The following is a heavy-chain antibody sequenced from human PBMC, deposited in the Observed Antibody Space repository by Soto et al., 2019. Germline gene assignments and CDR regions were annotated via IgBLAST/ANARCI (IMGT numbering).Heavy chain of an antibody. CDR3: ARDGSDYSTSGHYDP. CDR2: IIPIFGTR. CDR1: GGTHSSYA. J-gene: IGHJ5*02. D-gene: IGHD3-22*01. Sequence: QVQLVQSGAEVKKPGSSVKVSCKVTGGTHSSYAITWVRQAPGQGLEWMGGIIPIFGTRDYAQKFQGRVTITADPSTSTAYLELSGLTSDDTAGYYCARDGSDYSTSGHYDPWGQGTLVTVSS. V-gene: IGHV1-69*01.